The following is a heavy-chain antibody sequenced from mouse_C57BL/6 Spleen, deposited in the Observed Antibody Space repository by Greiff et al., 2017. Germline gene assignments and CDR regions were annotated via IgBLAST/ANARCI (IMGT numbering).Heavy chain of an antibody. V-gene: IGHV5-9-1*02. CDR2: ISRGGDYI. CDR1: GFTFSSYA. CDR3: TRTGTGYFDY. Sequence: EVKLMESGEGLVKPGGSLKLSCAASGFTFSSYAMSWVRQTPEKRLEWVAYISRGGDYIYYADTVKGRFTISRDNARNTLYLQMSSLKSEDTAMYYCTRTGTGYFDYWGQGTTLTVSS. D-gene: IGHD4-1*01. J-gene: IGHJ2*01.